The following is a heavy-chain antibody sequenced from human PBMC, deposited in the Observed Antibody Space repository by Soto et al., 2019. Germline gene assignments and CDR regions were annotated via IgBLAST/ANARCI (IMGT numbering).Heavy chain of an antibody. CDR2: MNPDRENT. V-gene: IGHV1-8*01. CDR3: TRAQFEFGSYFGLDV. J-gene: IGHJ6*02. Sequence: QVPLVQSGAEVKQPGASVRVSCKASGYPFTNSDITWVRQATGQGLEWMGWMNPDRENTGSPQKFLGSVTMTVNTSINTAYMELTSLRSEDTAVYYCTRAQFEFGSYFGLDVWCQGTTVTVSS. CDR1: GYPFTNSD. D-gene: IGHD3-10*01.